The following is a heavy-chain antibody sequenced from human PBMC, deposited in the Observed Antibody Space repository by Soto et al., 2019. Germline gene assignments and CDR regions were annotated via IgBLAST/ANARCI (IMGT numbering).Heavy chain of an antibody. CDR1: GGSISNYY. CDR2: IYYSGST. Sequence: QVQLQESGPGLVKPSETLSLTCTVSGGSISNYYWSWIRQTPGKGLEWIGHIYYSGSTNYNPSLKSRFTISGDTSKNPFSLTLSSVPAAERAVDYCAREAVRDDFWSGYYSPYYYFNMDVWGKGTRVTVSS. V-gene: IGHV4-59*01. D-gene: IGHD3-3*01. CDR3: AREAVRDDFWSGYYSPYYYFNMDV. J-gene: IGHJ6*03.